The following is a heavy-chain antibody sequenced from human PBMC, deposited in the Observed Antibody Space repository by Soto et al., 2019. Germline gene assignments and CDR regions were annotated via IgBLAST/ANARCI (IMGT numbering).Heavy chain of an antibody. D-gene: IGHD3-22*01. CDR2: IYYSGGT. CDR3: ARVHLGKYYYDTSGYFDY. Sequence: SETLSLTCTVSGGSISSGSHYWRWIRQPPGKGLEWIGYIYYSGGTNYNPSLKSRVTISVDTSKNQLSLKLSSVTAADTAVYYCARVHLGKYYYDTSGYFDYWGQGTLVTVS. CDR1: GGSISSGSHY. V-gene: IGHV4-61*01. J-gene: IGHJ4*02.